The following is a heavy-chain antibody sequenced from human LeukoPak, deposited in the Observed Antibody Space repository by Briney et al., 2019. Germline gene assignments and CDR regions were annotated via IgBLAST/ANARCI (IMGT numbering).Heavy chain of an antibody. CDR2: ISYDGSNK. V-gene: IGHV3-30-3*01. CDR3: AKGEGGGRSSGGKTGFDY. J-gene: IGHJ4*02. CDR1: GFTFSSYA. D-gene: IGHD6-19*01. Sequence: PGGSLRLSCAASGFTFSSYAMHWVRQAPGKGLEWVAVISYDGSNKYYADSVKGRFTISRDNSKNTLYLQMNSLRAEDTAVYYCAKGEGGGRSSGGKTGFDYWGQGTLVTVSS.